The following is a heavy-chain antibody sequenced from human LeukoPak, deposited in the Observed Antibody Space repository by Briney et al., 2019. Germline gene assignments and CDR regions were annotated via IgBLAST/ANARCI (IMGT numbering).Heavy chain of an antibody. CDR3: ARYRNCGSDCYDAFDI. D-gene: IGHD2-21*02. V-gene: IGHV4-39*07. CDR2: IYYSGST. Sequence: SETLSLTCTVSGGSISSSSYYWGWIRQPPGKGLEWIGSIYYSGSTYYNPSLKSRVTISVDTSKNQFSLKLSSVTAADTAVYYCARYRNCGSDCYDAFDIWGQGTMVTVSS. CDR1: GGSISSSSYY. J-gene: IGHJ3*02.